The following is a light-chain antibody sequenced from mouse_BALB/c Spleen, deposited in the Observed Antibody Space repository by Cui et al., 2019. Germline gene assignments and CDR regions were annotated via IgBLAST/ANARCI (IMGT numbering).Light chain of an antibody. CDR2: DNS. Sequence: QIVLPQSPAILSASPGEKVTMTCSASSSVSYMYWYQQQPGSKPRLLIYDNSNLAYGVPVRFSGSGSGTSYSLTSSRMEAEDAATYYCQQWSSYPRTFGGGTKLEIK. CDR1: SSVSY. CDR3: QQWSSYPRT. V-gene: IGKV4-55*01. J-gene: IGKJ1*01.